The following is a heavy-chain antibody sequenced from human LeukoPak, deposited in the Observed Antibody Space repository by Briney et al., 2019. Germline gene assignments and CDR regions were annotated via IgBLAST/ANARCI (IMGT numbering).Heavy chain of an antibody. CDR3: ARLEHPGSGSSYLSFYYYGMDV. D-gene: IGHD3-10*01. CDR2: IYYRGST. CDR1: GGSISSYY. Sequence: SETLSLTCTVSGGSISSYYWSWIRQPPGKGLEWIGYIYYRGSTNYNPSLKSRVTISVDTSKNQFSLKLSSVTAADTAVYYCARLEHPGSGSSYLSFYYYGMDVWGQGTTVTVSS. J-gene: IGHJ6*02. V-gene: IGHV4-59*08.